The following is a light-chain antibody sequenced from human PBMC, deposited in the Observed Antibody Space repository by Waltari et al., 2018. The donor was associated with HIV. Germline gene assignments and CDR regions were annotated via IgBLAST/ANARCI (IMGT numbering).Light chain of an antibody. Sequence: EIVLTQSPDTLSLSPGERATLSCRASQRVGSTFLAWYQQKPGQAPRRLVSGTSRRATGIPDRFSGSGSWTDFTLAISRLEPEDFAVYYCQQYGDSPMYTFGQGTRLDIK. V-gene: IGKV3-20*01. CDR3: QQYGDSPMYT. CDR2: GTS. J-gene: IGKJ2*01. CDR1: QRVGSTF.